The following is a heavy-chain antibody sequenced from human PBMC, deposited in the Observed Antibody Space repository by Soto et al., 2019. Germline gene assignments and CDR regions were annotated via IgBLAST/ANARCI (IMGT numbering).Heavy chain of an antibody. CDR3: AKDPEAAGKGGAFDI. V-gene: IGHV3-23*01. CDR2: IGEGGSNT. Sequence: PGGSLRLSCAVSGFTFSNYAMSWVRQAPGKGLEWVSSIGEGGSNTYYTDSVKGRFTISRDNSNNTLFLQMNGLRAEDTAVYYCAKDPEAAGKGGAFDIWGQGTMVTVSS. D-gene: IGHD6-13*01. J-gene: IGHJ3*02. CDR1: GFTFSNYA.